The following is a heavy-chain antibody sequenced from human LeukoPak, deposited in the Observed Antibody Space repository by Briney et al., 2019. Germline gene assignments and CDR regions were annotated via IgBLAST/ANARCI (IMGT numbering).Heavy chain of an antibody. D-gene: IGHD7-27*01. CDR1: GFNFRDHW. Sequence: GGSLRLSCAVSGFNFRDHWMDWVRQAPGKGLEWVANIKEDGSGKHYVDSVKGRFTISRDNAKNSLYLQMNSLRAEDTAIYYCARGGWGFDYWGQGTLVTVSS. V-gene: IGHV3-7*03. CDR3: ARGGWGFDY. J-gene: IGHJ4*02. CDR2: IKEDGSGK.